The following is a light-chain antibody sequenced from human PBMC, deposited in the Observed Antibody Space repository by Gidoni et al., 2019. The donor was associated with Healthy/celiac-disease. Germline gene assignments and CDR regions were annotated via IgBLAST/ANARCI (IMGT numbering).Light chain of an antibody. V-gene: IGKV1-5*01. Sequence: DIQMTQSPSTLSASVGDRVTITCRASQSISIWLAWYQQKPGKAPKLLIYVASSLESGVPSRFSGSGSGTEFTLTISSLQPDDFATYYCQQYNSYSTFGQGTKLEIK. J-gene: IGKJ2*01. CDR2: VAS. CDR1: QSISIW. CDR3: QQYNSYST.